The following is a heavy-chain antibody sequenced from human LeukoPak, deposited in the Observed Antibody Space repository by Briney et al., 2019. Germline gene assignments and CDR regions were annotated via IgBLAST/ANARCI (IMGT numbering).Heavy chain of an antibody. Sequence: SETLSLTCTVSGDSISSSSSFWGWIRQPPGKGLEWIGSAYYSGSTYYNPSLKSRVTISVDTSKNQFSLKLSSVTAADTAVYYCARRTTVTTWDYWGQGTLVTVSS. CDR3: ARRTTVTTWDY. CDR1: GDSISSSSSF. J-gene: IGHJ4*02. V-gene: IGHV4-39*07. CDR2: AYYSGST. D-gene: IGHD4-17*01.